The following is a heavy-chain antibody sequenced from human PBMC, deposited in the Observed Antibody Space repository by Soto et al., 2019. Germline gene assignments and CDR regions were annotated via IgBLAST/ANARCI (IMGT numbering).Heavy chain of an antibody. J-gene: IGHJ4*02. V-gene: IGHV3-21*01. D-gene: IGHD2-2*01. CDR2: ISKSDYT. CDR1: GFAFNNYG. CDR3: AREDSIIIPAVSDF. Sequence: RSLRLSCTVSGFAFNNYGINWVRQAPGKGLEWVSSISKSDYTYYSDSVTGRFTISRDNAKNSVSLQMNTLRVEDTAVYYCAREDSIIIPAVSDFWGQGILVTVSS.